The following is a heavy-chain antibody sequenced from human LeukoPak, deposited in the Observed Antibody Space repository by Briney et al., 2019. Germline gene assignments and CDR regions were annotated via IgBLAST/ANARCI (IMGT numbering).Heavy chain of an antibody. D-gene: IGHD4-23*01. CDR1: GGSISSGSYY. J-gene: IGHJ4*02. CDR2: IYTSGST. Sequence: SETLSLTCTVSGGSISSGSYYWSWIRQPAGKGLEWIGRIYTSGSTNYNPSLKSRVTISVDTSKTQFSLKLSSVTAADTAVYYCARDLRFDYGGNGYFDYWGQGTLVTVSS. V-gene: IGHV4-61*02. CDR3: ARDLRFDYGGNGYFDY.